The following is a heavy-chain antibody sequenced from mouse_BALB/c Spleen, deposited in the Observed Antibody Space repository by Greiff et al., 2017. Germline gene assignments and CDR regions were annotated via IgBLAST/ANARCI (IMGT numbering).Heavy chain of an antibody. V-gene: IGHV1-15*01. Sequence: VQLQQSGAELVRPGASVTLSCQASGYTFTDYEMHWVKQTPVHGLEWIGAIDPETGGTAYNQKFKGKATLTADKSSSTAYMELRSLTSEDSAVYYWTRREFAMDYWGQGTSVTVSA. CDR2: IDPETGGT. J-gene: IGHJ4*01. CDR1: GYTFTDYE. CDR3: TRREFAMDY.